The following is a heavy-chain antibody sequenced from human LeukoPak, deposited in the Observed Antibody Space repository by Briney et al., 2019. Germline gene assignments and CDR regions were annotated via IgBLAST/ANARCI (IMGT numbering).Heavy chain of an antibody. D-gene: IGHD3-10*01. J-gene: IGHJ4*02. CDR3: ARDVYYGSGSPRLDY. V-gene: IGHV3-48*03. CDR1: GFSFSTYE. Sequence: GGSLRLSCAASGFSFSTYEFHWVRHAPGKGLEWVSYISASGQTIYYADSVRGRFTISRDNAKNSLYLQMNSLRVEDTGVYYCARDVYYGSGSPRLDYWGQGTLVTVSS. CDR2: ISASGQTI.